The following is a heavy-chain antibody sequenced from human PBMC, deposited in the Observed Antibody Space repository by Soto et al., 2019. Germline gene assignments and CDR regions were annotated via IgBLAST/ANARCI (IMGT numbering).Heavy chain of an antibody. D-gene: IGHD4-17*01. CDR1: GYTFTSYA. CDR3: ARCGVRWNLYFDL. CDR2: ISAGNGNT. Sequence: QVQLVQSGAEVKKPGASVKVSCKASGYTFTSYAMHWVRQAPGQRLEWMGWISAGNGNTKYSQKFQGRVTITRDTSASTAYMELSSLRSEDTAVYYCARCGVRWNLYFDLLGRGTLVPVSS. V-gene: IGHV1-3*01. J-gene: IGHJ2*01.